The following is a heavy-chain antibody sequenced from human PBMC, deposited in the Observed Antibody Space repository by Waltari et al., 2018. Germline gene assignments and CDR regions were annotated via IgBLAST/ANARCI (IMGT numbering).Heavy chain of an antibody. J-gene: IGHJ4*02. V-gene: IGHV3-7*01. CDR1: GLPVHNYW. Sequence: EVQLVESGGGLVQPGGSLRLSCAASGLPVHNYWMRWVRQAPGKGLEWVANIKEDGSDKHYVESGKGRFTISRDNAKNSLYLQRNSLRAEDTAVYYCARDAMRDGDFDYWGQGALVTVSS. CDR2: IKEDGSDK. CDR3: ARDAMRDGDFDY. D-gene: IGHD3-3*01.